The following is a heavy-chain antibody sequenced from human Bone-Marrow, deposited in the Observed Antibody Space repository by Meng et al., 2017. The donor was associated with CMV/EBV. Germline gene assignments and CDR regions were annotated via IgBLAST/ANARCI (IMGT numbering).Heavy chain of an antibody. CDR3: ARDRLYSGRRGYFAY. J-gene: IGHJ4*02. V-gene: IGHV3-21*01. Sequence: GGSLRLSCAASGFTFTNYNMNWVRQAPGRGLEWVSSISGSGSYISYVDSVKGRFTISRDNAKNLLYLQMNSLRAEDTAVYYCARDRLYSGRRGYFAYWVQGTLVTVSS. CDR2: ISGSGSYI. D-gene: IGHD1-26*01. CDR1: GFTFTNYN.